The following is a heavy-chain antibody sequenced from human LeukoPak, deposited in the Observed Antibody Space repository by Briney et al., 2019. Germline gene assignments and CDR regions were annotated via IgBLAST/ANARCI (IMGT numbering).Heavy chain of an antibody. CDR2: ISGSGGGT. Sequence: GGSLRLSCAVSGITLSNYGMSWLRQALGKGLEWVAGISGSGGGTFYADSVKGRFTVSRDNPKNTLYPQMNSLRAEDTVVYFCAKRGVVIRVILVGFHKEAYYFDSWGQGALVTVSS. J-gene: IGHJ4*02. V-gene: IGHV3-23*01. D-gene: IGHD3-22*01. CDR3: AKRGVVIRVILVGFHKEAYYFDS. CDR1: GITLSNYG.